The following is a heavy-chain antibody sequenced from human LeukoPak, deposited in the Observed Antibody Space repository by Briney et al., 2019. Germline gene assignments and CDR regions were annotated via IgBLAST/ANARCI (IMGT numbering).Heavy chain of an antibody. D-gene: IGHD5-18*01. Sequence: GGSLRLSCAASEFAFSTYNMNWVRQAPGKGLEWVGRFKSKTDGGTIDYAAPVKGRFTILRDDSKNTLYLQMNSLKTEDTAVYYCTTGGYRYGDDYWGQGTLVTVSS. V-gene: IGHV3-15*07. CDR2: FKSKTDGGTI. CDR1: EFAFSTYN. J-gene: IGHJ4*02. CDR3: TTGGYRYGDDY.